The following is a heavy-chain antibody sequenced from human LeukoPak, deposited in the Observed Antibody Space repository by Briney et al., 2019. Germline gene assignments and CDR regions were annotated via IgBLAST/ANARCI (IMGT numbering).Heavy chain of an antibody. Sequence: SETLSLTCTVSGGSISPYYWSWIRQPPGKGLEWLGYIYYSGNTNYNPSLNGRVAISVDTSKNQFSLKLSSVTAADTAVYYCARSTGSTMFIDYWGQGTLVTVSS. CDR1: GGSISPYY. V-gene: IGHV4-59*01. J-gene: IGHJ4*02. D-gene: IGHD3-10*02. CDR2: IYYSGNT. CDR3: ARSTGSTMFIDY.